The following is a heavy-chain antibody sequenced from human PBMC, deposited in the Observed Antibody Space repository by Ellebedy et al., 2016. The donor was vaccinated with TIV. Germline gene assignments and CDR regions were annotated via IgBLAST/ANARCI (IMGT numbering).Heavy chain of an antibody. J-gene: IGHJ4*02. CDR1: GFTFSSYS. V-gene: IGHV3-21*01. CDR2: ISSSSSYK. Sequence: GESLKISCAASGFTFSSYSMNWVRQAPGGGLEWVSSISSSSSYKYYSDSVKGRFTISRDNAKNSLYLQMNSLRAEDTAVYYCASLGVRYCSGGSCYEASDYWGQGTLVTVSS. CDR3: ASLGVRYCSGGSCYEASDY. D-gene: IGHD2-15*01.